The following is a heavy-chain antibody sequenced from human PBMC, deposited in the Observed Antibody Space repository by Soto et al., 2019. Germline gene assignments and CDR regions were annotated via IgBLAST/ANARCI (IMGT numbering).Heavy chain of an antibody. CDR2: ITGSGGSA. CDR3: AKRLRGGGDYVGNGVDV. CDR1: GFTFSSYA. V-gene: IGHV3-23*01. D-gene: IGHD2-21*02. J-gene: IGHJ6*02. Sequence: EVQLLESGGGLVQPGGSLRLSCAASGFTFSSYAMRWVRQAPGKGLEWVSAITGSGGSAYYADSVKGRFTICRDNSENTLYLQMKSLRAEDTAVYYCAKRLRGGGDYVGNGVDVWGQGTTVTVSS.